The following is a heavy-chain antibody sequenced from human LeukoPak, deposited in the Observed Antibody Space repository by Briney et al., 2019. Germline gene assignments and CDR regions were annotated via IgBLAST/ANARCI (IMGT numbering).Heavy chain of an antibody. CDR1: GFTFSNAW. D-gene: IGHD3-22*01. J-gene: IGHJ4*02. CDR3: TTDRPPWEDYYDTWVVDY. CDR2: IKSKTDGGTT. Sequence: GGSLRLSCAASGFTFSNAWMSWVRQAPGKGLEWVGRIKSKTDGGTTDYAAPVKGRFTISRDDSKNTLYLQMNSLKTEDTAVYYCTTDRPPWEDYYDTWVVDYWGQGTLVTVSS. V-gene: IGHV3-15*01.